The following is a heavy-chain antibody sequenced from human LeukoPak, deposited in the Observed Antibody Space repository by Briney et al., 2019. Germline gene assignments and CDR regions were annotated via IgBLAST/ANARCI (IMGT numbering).Heavy chain of an antibody. CDR2: INWNGGST. Sequence: GGSLRLSCAASGFTFDDYGMSWVRQAPGKGLEWVSGINWNGGSTGYADSVKGRFTISRDNAKNSLYLQMNSLRAEDTALYYCARDRYYDSSGYYYQSRTLFDYWGQGTLVTVSS. CDR1: GFTFDDYG. V-gene: IGHV3-20*04. D-gene: IGHD3-22*01. CDR3: ARDRYYDSSGYYYQSRTLFDY. J-gene: IGHJ4*02.